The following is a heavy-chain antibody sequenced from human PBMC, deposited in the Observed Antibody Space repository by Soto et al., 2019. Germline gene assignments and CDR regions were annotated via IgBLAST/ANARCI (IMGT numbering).Heavy chain of an antibody. D-gene: IGHD1-7*01. Sequence: LSLTCAVSGGSFTSNNWLTWVRQPPGQGLEWIGEIYRTGSTNYNPSLKSRVTISLDKSENQFSLKVTSLTAADTAVYYCASRDPGTSVDYWGQGTLVTVSS. V-gene: IGHV4-4*02. J-gene: IGHJ4*02. CDR2: IYRTGST. CDR1: GGSFTSNNW. CDR3: ASRDPGTSVDY.